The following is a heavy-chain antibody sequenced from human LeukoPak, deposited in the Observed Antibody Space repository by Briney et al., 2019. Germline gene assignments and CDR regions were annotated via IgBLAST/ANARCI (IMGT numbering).Heavy chain of an antibody. V-gene: IGHV3-30*02. D-gene: IGHD2-2*01. Sequence: HPGGSLRLSCAAFGFSFSNYGMHWVRQAPGKGLEWVAFIRYDGSNKYYADSVKGRFTISRDNSMNTLYLQMNSLRAEDTAVYYCAKVIIGSCSSTSCFDYWGQGTLVTVSS. CDR3: AKVIIGSCSSTSCFDY. CDR1: GFSFSNYG. J-gene: IGHJ4*02. CDR2: IRYDGSNK.